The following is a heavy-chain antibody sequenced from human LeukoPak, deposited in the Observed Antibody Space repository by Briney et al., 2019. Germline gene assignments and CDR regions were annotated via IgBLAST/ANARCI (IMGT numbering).Heavy chain of an antibody. CDR1: GGSISSSSYY. CDR2: IYYSGST. J-gene: IGHJ5*02. D-gene: IGHD3-9*01. V-gene: IGHV4-39*07. CDR3: ARDAATYYDILTGSNWFDP. Sequence: SETLSLTCTVSGGSISSSSYYWGWIRQPPGKGLEWIGSIYYSGSTCYNPSLKSRVTISVDTSKNQFSLKLSSVTAADTAVYYCARDAATYYDILTGSNWFDPWGQGTLVTVSS.